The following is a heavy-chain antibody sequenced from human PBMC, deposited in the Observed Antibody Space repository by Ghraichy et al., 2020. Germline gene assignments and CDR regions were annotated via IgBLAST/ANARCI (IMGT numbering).Heavy chain of an antibody. CDR1: GFTFSSYA. CDR2: ISSNGGST. J-gene: IGHJ4*02. D-gene: IGHD1-26*01. Sequence: GESLNISCSASGFTFSSYAMHWVRQAPGKGLEYVSAISSNGGSTYYADSVKGRFTISRDNSKNTLYLQMSSLRAEDTAVYYCVTIRVRDSGSYYYDGETFYYWGQGTLVTVSS. CDR3: VTIRVRDSGSYYYDGETFYY. V-gene: IGHV3-64D*06.